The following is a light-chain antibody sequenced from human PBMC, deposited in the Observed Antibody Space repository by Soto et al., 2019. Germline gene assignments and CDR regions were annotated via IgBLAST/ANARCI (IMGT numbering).Light chain of an antibody. CDR3: AAWDDSLNGFFV. J-gene: IGLJ1*01. V-gene: IGLV1-44*01. CDR1: SSNIGINT. Sequence: QSVLTQPPSASGTPGQRATVSCSGSSSNIGINTVNWYQHLPGTAPKLLIYNSDQRPSGVPDRISGSKSGTSASLAIGGLQSEDEADYYCAAWDDSLNGFFVFGTGTKVTVL. CDR2: NSD.